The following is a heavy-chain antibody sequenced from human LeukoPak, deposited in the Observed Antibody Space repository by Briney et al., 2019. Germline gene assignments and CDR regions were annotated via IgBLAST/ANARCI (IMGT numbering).Heavy chain of an antibody. CDR2: IWYDGSNK. CDR1: GCTFSGYG. CDR3: ARDPYGDRFDY. D-gene: IGHD4-17*01. V-gene: IGHV3-33*01. J-gene: IGHJ4*02. Sequence: GRCLRLSCAASGCTFSGYGMHWVRQAPGKGLEWVAVIWYDGSNKYYADSVKGRFTISRDNSKNTLYLQMNSLRAEDTAMYYCARDPYGDRFDYWGQGTLVTVSS.